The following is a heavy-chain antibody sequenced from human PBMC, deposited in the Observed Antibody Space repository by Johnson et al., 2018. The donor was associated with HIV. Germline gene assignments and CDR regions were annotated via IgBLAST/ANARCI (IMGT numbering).Heavy chain of an antibody. V-gene: IGHV3-53*01. CDR3: TKVRGTATTWYTWEAFDI. CDR1: GFSVTSND. J-gene: IGHJ3*02. Sequence: VQLVESGGGLIQPGGSLRLSCAASGFSVTSNDMNWVRQAPGKGLEWVSGFYSDGGTYYADSVKGRFTISRDNSKNTLFLQMNSLRAEDTAIYSCTKVRGTATTWYTWEAFDIWGQGTMVAVSS. D-gene: IGHD1-1*01. CDR2: FYSDGGT.